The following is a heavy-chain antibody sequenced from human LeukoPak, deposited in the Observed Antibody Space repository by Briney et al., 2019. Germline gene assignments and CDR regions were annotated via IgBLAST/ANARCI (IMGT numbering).Heavy chain of an antibody. CDR1: GFTFSSYW. CDR3: ARETYRYSSGWYDELGAFDT. V-gene: IGHV3-74*01. CDR2: INSDGSST. J-gene: IGHJ3*02. Sequence: GGSLRLSCAASGFTFSSYWMHWVRQAPGKGLVWVSRINSDGSSTSYADSVKGRFTISRDNAKNSLYLQMNSLRAEDTAVYYCARETYRYSSGWYDELGAFDTWGQGTMVTVSS. D-gene: IGHD6-19*01.